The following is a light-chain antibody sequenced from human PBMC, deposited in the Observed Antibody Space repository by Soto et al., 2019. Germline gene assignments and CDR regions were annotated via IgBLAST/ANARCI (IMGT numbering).Light chain of an antibody. J-gene: IGKJ1*01. Sequence: EIVLTQSPGSLSLSPGERATLSCRASQSVSSSYLAWYQQKPGQAPRLLIYGASSRATGIPDRFSGSGSGTDFTLTISRLEPEDIAVYYCQQYGNSATFGQGTKVDIK. CDR3: QQYGNSAT. CDR2: GAS. V-gene: IGKV3-20*01. CDR1: QSVSSSY.